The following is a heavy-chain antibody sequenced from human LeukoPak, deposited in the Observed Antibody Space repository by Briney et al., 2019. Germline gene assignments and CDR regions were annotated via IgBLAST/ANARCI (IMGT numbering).Heavy chain of an antibody. V-gene: IGHV4-34*01. J-gene: IGHJ6*02. Sequence: PSETLSLTCAVSGGSFSDYQWNWIRQSPGKGLEWLGEISHSGTTTYNPSLKSRVTISVDTSKNQFSLRLRSVTAADTAVYYCARGVVPAAMNYYYYYGMDVWGQGTTVTVSS. CDR2: ISHSGTT. CDR3: ARGVVPAAMNYYYYYGMDV. D-gene: IGHD2-2*01. CDR1: GGSFSDYQ.